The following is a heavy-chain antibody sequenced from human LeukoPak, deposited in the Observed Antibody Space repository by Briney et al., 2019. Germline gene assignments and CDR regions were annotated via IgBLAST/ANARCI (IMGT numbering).Heavy chain of an antibody. CDR1: GFTFSSYS. V-gene: IGHV3-21*01. Sequence: GGSLRLSCAASGFTFSSYSMNWVRQAPGKGLEWVSSISSSSSYIYYADSVKGRFTISRDNAKNSLYLQMNSLRAEDTAVYYCARQNPGYFDWLPSYNWFDPWGQGTLVTVSS. D-gene: IGHD3-9*01. J-gene: IGHJ5*02. CDR2: ISSSSSYI. CDR3: ARQNPGYFDWLPSYNWFDP.